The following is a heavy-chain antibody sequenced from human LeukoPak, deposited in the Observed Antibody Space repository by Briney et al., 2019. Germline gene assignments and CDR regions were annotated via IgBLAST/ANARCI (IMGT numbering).Heavy chain of an antibody. J-gene: IGHJ6*03. D-gene: IGHD3-3*01. CDR1: GYTFTSYG. Sequence: ASVKVSCKASGYTFTSYGISWVRQAPGQGLEWMGWISAYNGNTNYAQKLQGRVTMTTDTSTSTAYMELRSLRSDDTAVYYCARDLRGFLEWWDYYYYMDVWGKGTTVTVSS. V-gene: IGHV1-18*01. CDR3: ARDLRGFLEWWDYYYYMDV. CDR2: ISAYNGNT.